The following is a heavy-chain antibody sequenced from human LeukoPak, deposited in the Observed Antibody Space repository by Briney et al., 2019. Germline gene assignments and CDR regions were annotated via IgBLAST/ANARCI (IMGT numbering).Heavy chain of an antibody. Sequence: GGSLRLSCAASGFTFSSYEMNWVRQAPGKGLEWVSYISSSGSTIYYADSVKGRFIISRDNAKNSLYLQMNSLRAEDTAVYYCARGSKLAFEIWGQGTMVIVSS. CDR2: ISSSGSTI. V-gene: IGHV3-48*03. CDR3: ARGSKLAFEI. CDR1: GFTFSSYE. J-gene: IGHJ3*02. D-gene: IGHD2-15*01.